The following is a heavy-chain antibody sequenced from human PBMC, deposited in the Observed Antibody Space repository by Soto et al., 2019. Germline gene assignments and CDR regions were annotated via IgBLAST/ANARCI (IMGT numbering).Heavy chain of an antibody. J-gene: IGHJ5*02. D-gene: IGHD3-16*01. V-gene: IGHV1-18*01. CDR1: GYTFTSYG. Sequence: SWVYVSDKASGYTFTSYGISWVRQAPGQGLEWMGWIIAYNGNTNYAQKCQGRVTMTTYLSTSTAYMEQSCLRSEDTAVYYSARDPPRQPRPNGGPTWFDPWGQGTLVTVSS. CDR2: IIAYNGNT. CDR3: ARDPPRQPRPNGGPTWFDP.